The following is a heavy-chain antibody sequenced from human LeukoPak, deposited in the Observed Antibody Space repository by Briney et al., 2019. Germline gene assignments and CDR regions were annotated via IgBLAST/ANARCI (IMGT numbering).Heavy chain of an antibody. CDR3: ARPPSRGYSSSFEY. D-gene: IGHD2-2*03. CDR1: GYSFPTYW. J-gene: IGHJ4*02. Sequence: GESLKISCKGSGYSFPTYWIAWVRQMPGKCLEWMGIIYPDESNIRYSPSFQGQVTISADKSISTAYLQWSSLKASDTAMYYCARPPSRGYSSSFEYWGQGTLVTVSS. CDR2: IYPDESNI. V-gene: IGHV5-51*01.